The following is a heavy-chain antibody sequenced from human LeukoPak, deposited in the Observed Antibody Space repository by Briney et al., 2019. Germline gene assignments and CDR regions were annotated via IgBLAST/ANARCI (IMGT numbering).Heavy chain of an antibody. CDR1: GGSIGSYY. V-gene: IGHV4-59*01. J-gene: IGHJ3*02. CDR2: MYYSGDT. CDR3: ARDSRSSSIAARYLDAFDI. D-gene: IGHD6-6*01. Sequence: SETLSLTCTVSGGSIGSYYWSWIRQPPGKGLEWIGRMYYSGDTNYNPSLKSRLAISVDTSKNQFSLKLRSVTAADTAVYYCARDSRSSSIAARYLDAFDIWGQGTMVTVSS.